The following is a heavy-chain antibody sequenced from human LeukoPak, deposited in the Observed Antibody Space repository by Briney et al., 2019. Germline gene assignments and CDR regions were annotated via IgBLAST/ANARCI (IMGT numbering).Heavy chain of an antibody. J-gene: IGHJ4*02. D-gene: IGHD3-3*01. V-gene: IGHV1-46*03. CDR1: GYTFTSYY. Sequence: GASVKVSCKASGYTFTSYYMHWVRQAPGQGLEWMGIINPSGGSTSYAQKFQGRVTMTTDTSTSTVYMELSSLRSEDTAVYYCARERNLRFLEWSLDYWGQGTLVTVSS. CDR2: INPSGGST. CDR3: ARERNLRFLEWSLDY.